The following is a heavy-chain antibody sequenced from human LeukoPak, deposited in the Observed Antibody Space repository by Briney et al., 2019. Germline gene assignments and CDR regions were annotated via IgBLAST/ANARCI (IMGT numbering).Heavy chain of an antibody. CDR1: GYTFTSYG. V-gene: IGHV1-18*01. Sequence: ASVKVSCKASGYTFTSYGISWVRQAPGQGLEWIGWISTYSGQTNYAQRLQGRINMSTDTSTSTAYMELRSLRSDDTAVYYCARDVDWFDPWGQGTLVTVSS. J-gene: IGHJ5*02. CDR2: ISTYSGQT. CDR3: ARDVDWFDP.